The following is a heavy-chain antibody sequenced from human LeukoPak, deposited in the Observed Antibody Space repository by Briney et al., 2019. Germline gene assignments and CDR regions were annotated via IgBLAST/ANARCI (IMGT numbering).Heavy chain of an antibody. J-gene: IGHJ4*02. CDR2: IRYDERNN. CDR1: GFTFSSYL. CDR3: ANGREPYSNHRYYLAY. Sequence: ARGSLRLSCAASGFTFSSYLVHWVRQAPGKRLEWVAFIRYDERNNYYADSVKGRFTISRDNSKNTLYLQMNSLRAEDTAVYYFANGREPYSNHRYYLAYWGQGTLVTVSS. V-gene: IGHV3-30*02. D-gene: IGHD4-11*01.